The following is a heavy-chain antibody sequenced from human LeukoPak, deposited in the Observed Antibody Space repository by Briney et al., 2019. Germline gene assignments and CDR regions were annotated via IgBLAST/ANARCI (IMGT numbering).Heavy chain of an antibody. CDR1: GFTFGDNG. Sequence: CPGGSLRLSCAASGFTFGDNGMSWVRQAPGKGMELISGVNWNGGSPGYADSVMGRFTIFRVNAKNSLYLQMNSPIDEATTLEYCARRIAVAGGETAFDMWGHGTMVIVSS. CDR3: ARRIAVAGGETAFDM. CDR2: VNWNGGSP. J-gene: IGHJ3*02. D-gene: IGHD6-19*01. V-gene: IGHV3-20*04.